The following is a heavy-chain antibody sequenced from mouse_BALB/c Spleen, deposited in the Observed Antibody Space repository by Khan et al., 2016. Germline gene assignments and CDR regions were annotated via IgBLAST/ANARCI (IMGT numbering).Heavy chain of an antibody. J-gene: IGHJ4*01. Sequence: EVELVESGGGLVQPGGSRKLSCAASGFTFRSFGMHWVRQAPEKGLEWVAYISSGASTIYYTDTVKGRFTISRDNPKNTLFLQMTGLRSEDTAMYYCSRGSIYALDYWGQGTSVTVSS. V-gene: IGHV5-17*02. CDR3: SRGSIYALDY. CDR2: ISSGASTI. D-gene: IGHD1-1*02. CDR1: GFTFRSFG.